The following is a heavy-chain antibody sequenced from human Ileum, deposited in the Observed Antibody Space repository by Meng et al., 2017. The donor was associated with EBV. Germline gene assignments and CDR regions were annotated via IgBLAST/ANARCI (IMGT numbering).Heavy chain of an antibody. V-gene: IGHV4-28*01. D-gene: IGHD1-26*01. CDR1: GYSISTTNW. CDR3: ARNSESGSYIDY. J-gene: IGHJ4*02. Sequence: QVQLQAPGPGRVKPSDTLSLTCAVSGYSISTTNWWGWIRQPPGKGLEWIGHIYYSGTTYNNPSLKSRVTMSIDPSKNQFSLKLSSVTAVDTAVYYCARNSESGSYIDYWGLGTLVTVSS. CDR2: IYYSGTT.